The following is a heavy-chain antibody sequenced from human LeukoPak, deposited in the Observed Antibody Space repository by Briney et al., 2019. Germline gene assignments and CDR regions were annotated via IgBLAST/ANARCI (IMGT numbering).Heavy chain of an antibody. CDR3: ARQPGSTAAFDI. D-gene: IGHD3-10*01. J-gene: IGHJ3*02. CDR1: GVSMTTYY. CDR2: SHHSGET. Sequence: PSETLSLTCTVSGVSMTTYYWSWIRQSPGKGLEWIAYSHHSGETKYNPSLKSRITISIDTSKDEFSLKLTSVTPADTAVYYCARQPGSTAAFDIWGQGTTVTVSA. V-gene: IGHV4-59*08.